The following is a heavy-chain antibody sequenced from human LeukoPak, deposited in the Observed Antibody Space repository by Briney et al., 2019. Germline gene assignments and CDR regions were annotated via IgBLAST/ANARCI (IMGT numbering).Heavy chain of an antibody. CDR2: IYSGGAT. CDR1: GFTFDDYG. D-gene: IGHD3-9*01. J-gene: IGHJ4*02. V-gene: IGHV3-66*04. Sequence: GGSLRLSCAASGFTFDDYGMSWVRQAPGKGLEWVSIIYSGGATFYADSVKGRFTISRESSKNTLWLQMNSLRVEDTAVYYCARLHYDVLTGPFDYWGQGTLVTVSS. CDR3: ARLHYDVLTGPFDY.